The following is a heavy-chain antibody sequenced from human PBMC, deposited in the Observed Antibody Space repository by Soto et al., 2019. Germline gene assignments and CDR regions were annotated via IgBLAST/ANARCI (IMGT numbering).Heavy chain of an antibody. CDR2: ISAYNGNT. CDR1: GYTFPSYG. Sequence: ASVKVSCKASGYTFPSYGISWVRQAPGQGLEWMGWISAYNGNTNYAQKLQSRVTMTTDSSTSTADMELRSLRSDATAVYYCARAKSWSAGSCYDLDYWGQGTLVTVSS. J-gene: IGHJ4*02. D-gene: IGHD2-15*01. CDR3: ARAKSWSAGSCYDLDY. V-gene: IGHV1-18*01.